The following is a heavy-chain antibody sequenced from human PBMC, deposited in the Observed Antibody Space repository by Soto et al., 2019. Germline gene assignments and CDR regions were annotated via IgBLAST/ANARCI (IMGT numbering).Heavy chain of an antibody. CDR1: GGTFSSYA. V-gene: IGHV1-69*13. CDR3: ARDRRGNYYDSSGYYHGRNAFDI. CDR2: IIPIFGTA. J-gene: IGHJ3*02. Sequence: VKVSCKASGGTFSSYAISWVRQAPGQGLEWMGGIIPIFGTANYAQKFQGRVTITADKSTSTAYMELSSLRSEDTAVYYCARDRRGNYYDSSGYYHGRNAFDIWGQGTMVTVSS. D-gene: IGHD3-22*01.